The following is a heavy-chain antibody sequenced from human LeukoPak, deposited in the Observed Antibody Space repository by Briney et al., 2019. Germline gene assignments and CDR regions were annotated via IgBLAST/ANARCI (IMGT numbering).Heavy chain of an antibody. CDR3: ARVSEVWSGYYVTEWFDP. D-gene: IGHD3-3*01. Sequence: KASETLSLTCTVSGGSISSYYWSWIRQPAGKGLEWIGRIYTSGSTNYNPSLKSRVTMSVDTSKNQFSLKLSSVTAADTAVYYCARVSEVWSGYYVTEWFDPWGQGTLVTVSS. CDR2: IYTSGST. J-gene: IGHJ5*02. V-gene: IGHV4-4*07. CDR1: GGSISSYY.